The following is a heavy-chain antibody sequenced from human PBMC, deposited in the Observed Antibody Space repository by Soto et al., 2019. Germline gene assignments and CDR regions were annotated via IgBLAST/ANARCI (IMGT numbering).Heavy chain of an antibody. CDR2: ITAYNGNT. V-gene: IGHV1-18*01. Sequence: QVQLVQSEVEVKKPGASVKVSCKASGYTFTNYGISWVRQAPGQGLEWMGWITAYNGNTDYAQSLQGRVTMTTDTSKSTAYMELRSLGFDDTAVYYCARDRRGDSSGYYLYWGQGTLVTVSS. J-gene: IGHJ4*02. D-gene: IGHD3-22*01. CDR3: ARDRRGDSSGYYLY. CDR1: GYTFTNYG.